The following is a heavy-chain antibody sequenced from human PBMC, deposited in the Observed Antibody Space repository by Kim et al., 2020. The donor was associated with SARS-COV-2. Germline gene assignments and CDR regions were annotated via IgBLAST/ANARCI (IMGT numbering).Heavy chain of an antibody. CDR2: INHSGRT. D-gene: IGHD3-10*01. V-gene: IGHV4-34*01. CDR1: GGSFSGYY. J-gene: IGHJ4*02. CDR3: ARRLSNISGWGSHYCDL. Sequence: SETLSLTCAVYGGSFSGYYWSWIRQPPGKGLEWIGEINHSGRTNYNPSLKSRVTISVDTSKNQFSLKLTSVTAADTAVYYCARRLSNISGWGSHYCDLWGQGILVTVSS.